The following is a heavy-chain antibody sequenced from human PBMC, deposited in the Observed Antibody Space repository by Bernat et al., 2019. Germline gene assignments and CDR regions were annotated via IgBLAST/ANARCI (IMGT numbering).Heavy chain of an antibody. CDR3: ARVGYCSSTSCYPLDY. CDR2: ISSSGSTI. J-gene: IGHJ4*02. D-gene: IGHD2-2*01. V-gene: IGHV3-48*03. Sequence: EVQLVESGGGLVQPGGSLRLSCAASGFTFSSYEMNWVRQAPGKGLEWVSYISSSGSTIYYADSVKGRFTISRDNAKNSLYLQMNSLRAEDTAVYYFARVGYCSSTSCYPLDYWGQGTLVTVSS. CDR1: GFTFSSYE.